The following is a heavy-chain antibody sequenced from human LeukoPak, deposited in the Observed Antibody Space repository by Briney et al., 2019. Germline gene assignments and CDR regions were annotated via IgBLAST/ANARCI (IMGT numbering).Heavy chain of an antibody. CDR1: GFTFSSYW. CDR2: IKQDGSEK. Sequence: GGSLRLSCAASGFTFSSYWVSCVRQAPGKGLEWVANIKQDGSEKYYVDSVKGRFTISRDNAKNSLYLQMNSLRAEDTAVYYCAELGITMIGGVWGKGTTVTISS. CDR3: AELGITMIGGV. V-gene: IGHV3-7*01. J-gene: IGHJ6*04. D-gene: IGHD3-10*02.